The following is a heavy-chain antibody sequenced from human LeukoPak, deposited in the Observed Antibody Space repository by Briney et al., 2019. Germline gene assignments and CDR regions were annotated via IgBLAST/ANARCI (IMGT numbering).Heavy chain of an antibody. V-gene: IGHV3-48*01. CDR2: ISSSGSPI. CDR1: GDSFIRHS. CDR3: AREYDSRARFDS. Sequence: GGSLRLSCVGSGDSFIRHSMIWVRRAPGKGLEWIAYISSSGSPIYYADSVKGRFTVSRDNARTSLFLHMNSLRAEDTAVYYCAREYDSRARFDSWGQGTLVTVSS. J-gene: IGHJ4*02. D-gene: IGHD6-13*01.